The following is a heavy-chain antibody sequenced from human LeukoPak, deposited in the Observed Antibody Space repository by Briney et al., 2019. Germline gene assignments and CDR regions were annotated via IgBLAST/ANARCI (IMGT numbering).Heavy chain of an antibody. CDR2: ISSSSSTI. J-gene: IGHJ4*02. V-gene: IGHV3-48*04. Sequence: PGGSLRLSCAASGFTFSSYSMNWVRQAPGKGLEWVSYISSSSSTIYYADSVKGRFSISRDNAKNPLYLQMNSLRAEDTAVYYRAREGGGFYCSGSYGFRWGQGTLVTVSS. CDR1: GFTFSSYS. D-gene: IGHD3-10*01. CDR3: AREGGGFYCSGSYGFR.